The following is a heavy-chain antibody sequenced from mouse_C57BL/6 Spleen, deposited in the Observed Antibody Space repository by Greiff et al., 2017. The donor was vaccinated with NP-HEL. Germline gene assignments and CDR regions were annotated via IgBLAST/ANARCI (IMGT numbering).Heavy chain of an antibody. CDR1: GFTFSSYG. Sequence: EVQRVESGGDLVKPGGSLKLSCAASGFTFSSYGMSWVRQTPDKRLEWVATISSGGSYTYYPDSVKGRFTISRDNAKNTLYLQMSSLKSEDTAMYYCARHMITTRYFDYWGQGTTLTVSS. J-gene: IGHJ2*01. V-gene: IGHV5-6*01. CDR3: ARHMITTRYFDY. CDR2: ISSGGSYT. D-gene: IGHD2-4*01.